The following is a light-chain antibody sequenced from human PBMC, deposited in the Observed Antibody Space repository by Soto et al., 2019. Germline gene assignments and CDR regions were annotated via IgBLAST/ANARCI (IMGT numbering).Light chain of an antibody. CDR1: QSLSINY. CDR3: HHYGTSFT. J-gene: IGKJ4*01. V-gene: IGKV3-20*01. CDR2: DTS. Sequence: EIVLTQSPGSLPLSPGERATLSCSASQSLSINYLAWYQQKPGQTPRLLIYDTSSRAAGIPDRFSGSGSGTDFTLTISRVEPEDFAVYYCHHYGTSFTFGGGTKVDIK.